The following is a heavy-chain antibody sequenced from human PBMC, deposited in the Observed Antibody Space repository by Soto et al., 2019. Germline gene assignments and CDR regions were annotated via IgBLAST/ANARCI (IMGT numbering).Heavy chain of an antibody. Sequence: QVQLQESGPGLVKPSQTLSLTCTVSGGSISSGDYYWSWIRQPPGKGLEWIGYIYYSGSTYYNPSLKSRVTISVDPSKDQFSLKLSSVAAADTAVYYCGRGPGYDSSGFFDYWGQGTLVTVSS. CDR2: IYYSGST. CDR1: GGSISSGDYY. J-gene: IGHJ4*02. CDR3: GRGPGYDSSGFFDY. V-gene: IGHV4-30-4*01. D-gene: IGHD3-22*01.